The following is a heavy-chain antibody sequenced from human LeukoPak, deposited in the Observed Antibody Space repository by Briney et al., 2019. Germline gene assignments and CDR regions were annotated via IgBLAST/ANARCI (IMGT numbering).Heavy chain of an antibody. V-gene: IGHV5-10-1*01. CDR1: GSSFTSYW. J-gene: IGHJ3*02. D-gene: IGHD2-15*01. CDR2: IDPSDSYT. CDR3: ARPTGYCSGGSCYAGAFDI. Sequence: GASLQISCKGSGSSFTSYWISWVRPLPGKGLEWTGRIDPSDSYTNYSPSFQGHVTISADKSISTAYLQWSSLKASDTAMYYCARPTGYCSGGSCYAGAFDIWGQGTMVTVSS.